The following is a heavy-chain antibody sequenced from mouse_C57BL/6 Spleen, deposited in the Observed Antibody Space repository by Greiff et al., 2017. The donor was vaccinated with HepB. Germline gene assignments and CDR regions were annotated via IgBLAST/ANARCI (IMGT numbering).Heavy chain of an antibody. CDR2: ICPGDGDT. CDR3: ARHTTDGYFDY. V-gene: IGHV1-82*01. CDR1: GYAFSSSW. D-gene: IGHD1-1*01. Sequence: QVQLKESGPELVKPGASVKISCKASGYAFSSSWMNWVKQRPGKGLEWIGRICPGDGDTNYNGKFKGKATLTADKSSSTAYMQLSSLTSEDSAVYFCARHTTDGYFDYWGQGTTLTVSS. J-gene: IGHJ2*01.